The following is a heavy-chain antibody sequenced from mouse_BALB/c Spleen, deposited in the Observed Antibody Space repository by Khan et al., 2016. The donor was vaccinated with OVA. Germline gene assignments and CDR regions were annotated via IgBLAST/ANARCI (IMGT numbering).Heavy chain of an antibody. V-gene: IGHV5-6*01. Sequence: EVELVESGGDLVKPGGSLKLSCAASGFTFSSYSMSWVRQTPDKRLEWVASISSGDDYTYYPDRVKGRFTISRDNAKNTVYLQLSDLKSEDTAMYYCADHLTGSFAYWGQGTLVTVSA. CDR2: ISSGDDYT. CDR3: ADHLTGSFAY. J-gene: IGHJ3*01. CDR1: GFTFSSYS. D-gene: IGHD4-1*01.